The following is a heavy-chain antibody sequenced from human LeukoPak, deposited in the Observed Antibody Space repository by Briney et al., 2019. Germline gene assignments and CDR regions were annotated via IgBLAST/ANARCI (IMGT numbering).Heavy chain of an antibody. CDR2: IKSETKGGTT. CDR3: TTLHVYGDYGPGYFQH. V-gene: IGHV3-15*01. D-gene: IGHD4-17*01. CDR1: GFTFSNAW. Sequence: GGSLRLSCAAYGFTFSNAWMSWVRQAPGKGLEWVGRIKSETKGGTTDYAAPVKGRCTISRDDSKNTLYLQINSLKTEDTAVYYCTTLHVYGDYGPGYFQHWGQGTLVTVSS. J-gene: IGHJ1*01.